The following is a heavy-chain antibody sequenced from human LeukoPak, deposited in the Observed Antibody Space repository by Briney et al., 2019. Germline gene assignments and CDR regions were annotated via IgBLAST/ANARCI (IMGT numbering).Heavy chain of an antibody. J-gene: IGHJ6*02. V-gene: IGHV3-23*01. D-gene: IGHD3-22*01. CDR1: GFTFSSSP. Sequence: GGSLRLSCAASGFTFSSSPMNWVRQSPEGGLEWVSAISGTGGSTSYADSLKGRFTISRDNSKNTLYLQMSSLTVEDTAVYYCAKECGRDYDDRAFDLWGQGTTVTVSS. CDR2: ISGTGGST. CDR3: AKECGRDYDDRAFDL.